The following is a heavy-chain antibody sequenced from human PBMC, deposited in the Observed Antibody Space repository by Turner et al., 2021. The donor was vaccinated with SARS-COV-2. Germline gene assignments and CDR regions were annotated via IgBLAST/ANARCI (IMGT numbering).Heavy chain of an antibody. V-gene: IGHV3-53*01. CDR2: IYSGGST. CDR3: AREYDYGDSSAFDI. J-gene: IGHJ3*02. D-gene: IGHD4-17*01. CDR1: GFTVSSNY. Sequence: EVQLVESGGGLIQPGGSLRLSCAASGFTVSSNYMSWVRQAPGKGLEWVSVIYSGGSTYYADSVKGRFTISRDNSKNTLYLQMNSLRAEDTAVYYCAREYDYGDSSAFDIWGQGTMVTVSS.